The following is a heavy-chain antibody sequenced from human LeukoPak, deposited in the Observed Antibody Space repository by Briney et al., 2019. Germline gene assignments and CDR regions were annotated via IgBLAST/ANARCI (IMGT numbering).Heavy chain of an antibody. CDR2: ISFDGSNK. CDR3: AKDEIGAVAGLLDY. CDR1: GFTFSSYG. V-gene: IGHV3-30*18. J-gene: IGHJ4*02. D-gene: IGHD6-19*01. Sequence: PGGSLRLSCAASGFTFSSYGMYWVRQAPGKGLEWVAVISFDGSNKYYADSVRGRFTVSRDNSKDTLYLQMNSLRADDTAVYYCAKDEIGAVAGLLDYWGQGILVTVSP.